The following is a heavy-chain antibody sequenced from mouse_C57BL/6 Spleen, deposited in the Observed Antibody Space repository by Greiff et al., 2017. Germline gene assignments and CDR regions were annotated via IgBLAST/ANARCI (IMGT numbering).Heavy chain of an antibody. D-gene: IGHD2-5*01. CDR2: IDPETGGT. V-gene: IGHV1-15*01. CDR1: GYTFTDYE. CDR3: TRSYSTHWYFDV. J-gene: IGHJ1*03. Sequence: QVQLQQSGAELVRPGASVTLSCKASGYTFTDYEMHWVKQTPVHGLEWIGAIDPETGGTAYNQKFKGKAILTADKSSSTAYMELRRLTSEDSAVYYCTRSYSTHWYFDVWGTGTTVTVSS.